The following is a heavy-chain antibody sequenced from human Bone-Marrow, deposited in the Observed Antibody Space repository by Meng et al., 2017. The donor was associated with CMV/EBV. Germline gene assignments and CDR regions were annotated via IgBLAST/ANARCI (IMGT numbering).Heavy chain of an antibody. CDR3: ARDRGGYCSSTSCYPAP. Sequence: SETLSLTCPVSGGSISSTSYYWGWIRQPPGKGPEWIGSIYYRGSTHYNPSLKSRVTISLDTSKNQFSLKLSSVTAADTAVYYCARDRGGYCSSTSCYPAPWGQGHLVTGSS. V-gene: IGHV4-39*07. CDR2: IYYRGST. CDR1: GGSISSTSYY. D-gene: IGHD2-2*01. J-gene: IGHJ5*02.